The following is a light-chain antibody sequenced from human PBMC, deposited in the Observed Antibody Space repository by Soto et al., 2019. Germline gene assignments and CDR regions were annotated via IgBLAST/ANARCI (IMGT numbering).Light chain of an antibody. CDR3: QQYGSSPLT. Sequence: EIVLTQSPGTLSLSPGERATLSCRASESVSDNYLAWYQQRSGQAPRLVIYGASSRASAVPDRFSGSGPGADFTLTISRLEPEDFAVYYCQQYGSSPLTFDGGTKVDIK. CDR1: ESVSDNY. CDR2: GAS. V-gene: IGKV3-20*01. J-gene: IGKJ4*01.